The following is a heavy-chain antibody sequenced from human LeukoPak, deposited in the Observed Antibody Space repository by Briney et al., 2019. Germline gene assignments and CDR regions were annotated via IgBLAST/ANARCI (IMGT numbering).Heavy chain of an antibody. CDR3: ARGRDYGDSVWFDP. Sequence: ASVKVSCKASGGTFSSYAISWVRQAPGQGLEWMGGIIPIFGTANYAQKFQGRVTITADESTSTAYMELSSLRSEDTAVYYCARGRDYGDSVWFDPWGQGTLVTVSS. CDR2: IIPIFGTA. J-gene: IGHJ5*02. V-gene: IGHV1-69*01. CDR1: GGTFSSYA. D-gene: IGHD4-17*01.